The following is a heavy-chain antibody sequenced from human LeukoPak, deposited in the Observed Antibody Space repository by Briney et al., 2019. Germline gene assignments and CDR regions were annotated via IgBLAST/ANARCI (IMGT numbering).Heavy chain of an antibody. Sequence: ASGTDAGKASGYKYTSDDMDWMRQGPGQGLEWMGIINPSGGSTSYAQKFQGRVTMTRDTSTSTVYMELSSLRSEDTAVYYCARALILTGYPHFDYWGQGTLVTVSS. CDR2: INPSGGST. V-gene: IGHV1-46*01. CDR3: ARALILTGYPHFDY. D-gene: IGHD3-9*01. CDR1: GYKYTSDD. J-gene: IGHJ4*02.